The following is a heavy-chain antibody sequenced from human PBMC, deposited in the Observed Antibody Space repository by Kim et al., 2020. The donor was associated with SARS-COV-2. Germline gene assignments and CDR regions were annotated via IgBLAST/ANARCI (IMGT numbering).Heavy chain of an antibody. J-gene: IGHJ6*02. CDR3: ARDRGGSGSYSYYYYGMDV. D-gene: IGHD3-10*01. V-gene: IGHV3-53*01. Sequence: GRFTISRDNSKNTLYLQMNSLRAEDTAVYYCARDRGGSGSYSYYYYGMDVWGQGTTVTVSS.